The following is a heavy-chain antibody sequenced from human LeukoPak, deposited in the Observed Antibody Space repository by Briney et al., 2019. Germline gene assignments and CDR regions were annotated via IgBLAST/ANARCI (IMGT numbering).Heavy chain of an antibody. J-gene: IGHJ4*02. CDR2: IYPDDSDT. Sequence: GESLKIFCEASGYTFTNYWIGWVRQMPGKGLEWMGIIYPDDSDTKYSPSFHGQVTISADKSISTAYLQWSSLKAADTAVYYCARSRDSSGYYYLIWGQGTLVTVSS. CDR3: ARSRDSSGYYYLI. CDR1: GYTFTNYW. V-gene: IGHV5-51*01. D-gene: IGHD3-22*01.